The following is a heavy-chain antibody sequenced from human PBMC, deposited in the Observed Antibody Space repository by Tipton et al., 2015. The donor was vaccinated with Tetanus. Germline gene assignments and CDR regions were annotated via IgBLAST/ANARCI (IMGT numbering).Heavy chain of an antibody. V-gene: IGHV4-4*07. D-gene: IGHD3-16*01. CDR3: ARALKQGANWFDP. J-gene: IGHJ5*02. CDR1: GVPMIDSY. Sequence: LRLSCTVSGVPMIDSYWNWIRQPAGKGLEWIGRIYSSGTTNYDPSLRGRVTMSIDTSKNRFSLKLDSVTAADTAIYYCARALKQGANWFDPWGQGTLVTVSS. CDR2: IYSSGTT.